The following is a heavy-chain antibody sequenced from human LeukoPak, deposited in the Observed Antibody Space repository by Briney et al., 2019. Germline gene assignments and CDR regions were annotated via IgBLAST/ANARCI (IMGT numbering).Heavy chain of an antibody. CDR3: AKDYDSSGYYFPYFDY. V-gene: IGHV3-30*02. J-gene: IGHJ4*02. CDR2: IRYDGSNK. CDR1: GFTFSSYG. Sequence: GGSLRLSCAASGFTFSSYGMHWVRQAPGKGLEWVAFIRYDGSNKYYADSVKGRFTISSDNSKNTLYLQMNSLTAEDTAVYYWAKDYDSSGYYFPYFDYWGQGTLVTVSS. D-gene: IGHD3-22*01.